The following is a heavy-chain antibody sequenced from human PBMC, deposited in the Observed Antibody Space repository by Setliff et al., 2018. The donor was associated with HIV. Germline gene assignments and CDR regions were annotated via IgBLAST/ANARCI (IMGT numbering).Heavy chain of an antibody. CDR1: GGSFSGYY. J-gene: IGHJ6*02. CDR2: INDNGST. CDR3: ARVRGRYYYHYAMDV. D-gene: IGHD3-10*01. Sequence: SETLSLICAVYGGSFSGYYWSWIRQPPGKGLEWIGEINDNGSTNYNPSLKSRVTISVDTSKNQFSLKLSSVTAADTAVYYCARVRGRYYYHYAMDVWGQGTTVTVSS. V-gene: IGHV4-34*01.